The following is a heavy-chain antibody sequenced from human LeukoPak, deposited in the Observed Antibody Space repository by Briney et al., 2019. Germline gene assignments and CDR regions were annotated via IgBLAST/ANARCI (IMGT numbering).Heavy chain of an antibody. Sequence: GGSLRLSCAASGFTFSSYSMNWVRQAPGKGLEWVSSISSSSYIYYADSVKGRFTISRDNAKNSLYLQMNSLRADDTAVYYCARDVSDTPWNFYYYYYMDVWGKGTTVTISS. CDR1: GFTFSSYS. J-gene: IGHJ6*03. CDR3: ARDVSDTPWNFYYYYYMDV. CDR2: ISSSSYI. V-gene: IGHV3-21*01. D-gene: IGHD1-7*01.